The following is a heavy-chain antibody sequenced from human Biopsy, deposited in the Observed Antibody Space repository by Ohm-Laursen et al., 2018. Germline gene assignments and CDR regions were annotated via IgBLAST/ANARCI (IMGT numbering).Heavy chain of an antibody. V-gene: IGHV1-2*02. Sequence: ASVKVSCKASGYTFTGYHVHWVRQAPGQGLEWMGWINAKTGDTNYAQKFQGRVAMTRDTSISMAYVDLSSLRSDDTAVYYCTRGGYYYDSLAYYYWFDPWGQGTLVTVSS. CDR2: INAKTGDT. CDR3: TRGGYYYDSLAYYYWFDP. D-gene: IGHD3-22*01. J-gene: IGHJ5*02. CDR1: GYTFTGYH.